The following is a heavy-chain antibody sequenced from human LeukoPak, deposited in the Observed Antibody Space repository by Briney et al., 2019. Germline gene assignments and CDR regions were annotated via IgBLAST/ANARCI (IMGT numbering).Heavy chain of an antibody. CDR2: ISSSSSYI. CDR3: ARDTQWLVREGYFYYGMDV. V-gene: IGHV3-21*01. D-gene: IGHD6-19*01. J-gene: IGHJ6*02. Sequence: GGSLRLSCAASGFTFSSYSMNWVRQAPGKGLEWVSSISSSSSYIYYADSVKGRFTISRDNAKNSLYLQMNSLRAEDTAVYYCARDTQWLVREGYFYYGMDVWGQGTTVTVSS. CDR1: GFTFSSYS.